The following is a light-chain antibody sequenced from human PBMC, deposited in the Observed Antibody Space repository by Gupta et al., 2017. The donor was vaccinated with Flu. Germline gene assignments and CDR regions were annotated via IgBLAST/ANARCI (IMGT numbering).Light chain of an antibody. CDR2: DDS. Sequence: GGTATLTCGGDNIGSKSVDWYQQRPGQAPVLVVYDDSDRPSGVPDRFSGSNSGNTATLSISRVEAGDEAAYYCQVWDTTSDHQVFGGGTKLTVL. J-gene: IGLJ3*02. CDR3: QVWDTTSDHQV. CDR1: NIGSKS. V-gene: IGLV3-21*02.